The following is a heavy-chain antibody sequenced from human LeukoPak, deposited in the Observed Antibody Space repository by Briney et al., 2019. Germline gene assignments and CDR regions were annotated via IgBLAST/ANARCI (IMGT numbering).Heavy chain of an antibody. V-gene: IGHV3-23*01. Sequence: TGGSLRLSCATSGFTFRTYAMTWVRQAPGKGLEWVSAMSASGDETKYADSVKGRFTISRANSRNTLFLQINRLRGDHTAIYYCARDYKADYWGQGTLVTVSS. D-gene: IGHD5-24*01. CDR3: ARDYKADY. CDR1: GFTFRTYA. CDR2: MSASGDET. J-gene: IGHJ4*02.